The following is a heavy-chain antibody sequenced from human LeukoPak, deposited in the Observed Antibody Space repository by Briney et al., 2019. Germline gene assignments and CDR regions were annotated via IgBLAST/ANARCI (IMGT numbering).Heavy chain of an antibody. CDR3: AKDRYFDXXAYYSGGIDY. CDR2: ISGSGGNT. J-gene: IGHJ4*02. CDR1: GFTFSTYA. Sequence: GGSLRLSCAASGFTFSTYAMNWVRQAPGKGLEWVSGISGSGGNTYYEDSVNGRLTISRDNSKNTLSLQMNSLRAEDTAIYYCAKDRYFDXXAYYSGGIDYWGQGTLVTVS. V-gene: IGHV3-23*01. D-gene: IGHD3-9*01.